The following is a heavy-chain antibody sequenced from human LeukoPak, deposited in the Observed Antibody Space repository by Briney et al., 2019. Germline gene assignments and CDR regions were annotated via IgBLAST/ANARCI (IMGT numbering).Heavy chain of an antibody. Sequence: PGGSLRLSCAASGFTFSSYAMSWVRQAPGKGLEWVSAISGSGDSTYYADSVKGRFTISRDNSKNTLYLQMNSLRAEDTAVYYCAKQRFLERDGMDVWGQGTTVTVSS. CDR2: ISGSGDST. CDR3: AKQRFLERDGMDV. V-gene: IGHV3-23*01. D-gene: IGHD3-3*01. CDR1: GFTFSSYA. J-gene: IGHJ6*02.